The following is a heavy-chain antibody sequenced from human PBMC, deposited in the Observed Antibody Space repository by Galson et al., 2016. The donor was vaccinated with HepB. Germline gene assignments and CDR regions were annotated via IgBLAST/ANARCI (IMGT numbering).Heavy chain of an antibody. J-gene: IGHJ6*02. Sequence: SLRLSCAASGFTVSSNYMTWVRQAPGKGLEWVSGIGGRGGTTYYADSVEGRFTLSRDNSKNTLYLQMKSLRAEDTAVYYCAKSTLGVTLESYYYGMDVRGQGTTVTGSS. CDR3: AKSTLGVTLESYYYGMDV. V-gene: IGHV3-23*01. D-gene: IGHD3-22*01. CDR1: GFTVSSNY. CDR2: IGGRGGTT.